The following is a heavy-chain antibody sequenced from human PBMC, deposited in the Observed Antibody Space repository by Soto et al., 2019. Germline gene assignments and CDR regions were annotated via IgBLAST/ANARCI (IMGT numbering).Heavy chain of an antibody. Sequence: SVKVSCKTSGGTFSSYAISWVRQAPGQGLEWMGGIVPIVDTSTYAQKFQGRVTITADESTSTVYMELSSLRSDDTAVYYCVRVVAISGYPDNWGKGTLVTVSS. CDR2: IVPIVDTS. D-gene: IGHD5-12*01. CDR1: GGTFSSYA. J-gene: IGHJ4*02. V-gene: IGHV1-69*13. CDR3: VRVVAISGYPDN.